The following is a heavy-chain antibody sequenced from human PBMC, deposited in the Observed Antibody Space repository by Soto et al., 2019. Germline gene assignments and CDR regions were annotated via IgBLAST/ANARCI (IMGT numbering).Heavy chain of an antibody. CDR3: ARQIGATVTTPFDY. D-gene: IGHD4-4*01. Sequence: SETLSLTCNVSGASMRSSSYYWGWIRQSPGKVPEWIGSIYYSGTPYYNPSLKSRVTMSVDTSKNQFSLKLSSVTAADTAVYYCARQIGATVTTPFDYWGQGTLVTVSS. V-gene: IGHV4-39*01. CDR1: GASMRSSSYY. J-gene: IGHJ4*02. CDR2: IYYSGTP.